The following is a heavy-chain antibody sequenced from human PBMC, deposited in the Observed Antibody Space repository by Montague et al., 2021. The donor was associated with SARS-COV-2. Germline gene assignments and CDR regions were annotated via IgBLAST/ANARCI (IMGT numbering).Heavy chain of an antibody. V-gene: IGHV4-39*01. J-gene: IGHJ5*02. CDR1: GGSISSNSYY. CDR3: ARQKMGSATIFGVVMHDRLVDP. D-gene: IGHD3-3*01. CDR2: IYYSGST. Sequence: SETLSLTCTVSGGSISSNSYYWGWIRQPPGKGLEWIGNIYYSGSTYYNPSLKSRVTMSVDTSKNQFSLKLSSVTAADTAVYYCARQKMGSATIFGVVMHDRLVDPWGQGTLVTVSS.